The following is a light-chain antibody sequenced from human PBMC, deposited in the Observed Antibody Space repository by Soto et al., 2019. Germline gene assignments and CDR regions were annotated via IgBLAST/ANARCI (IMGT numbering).Light chain of an antibody. Sequence: EIVLTQSPGTLSLSPGEKATLSCRASQSVSGSYLAWYQQKPGQAPRLLIYAASSRAAAIPDRFSGSGSGTDFTLTISRLEPEDFAVYYCQQYGTSPRTFGQGTKVEI. V-gene: IGKV3-20*01. J-gene: IGKJ1*01. CDR2: AAS. CDR1: QSVSGSY. CDR3: QQYGTSPRT.